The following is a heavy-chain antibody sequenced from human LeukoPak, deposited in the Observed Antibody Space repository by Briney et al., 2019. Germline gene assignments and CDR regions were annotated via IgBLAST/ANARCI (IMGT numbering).Heavy chain of an antibody. CDR1: GVAFSAYA. V-gene: IGHV3-30*04. CDR3: ARARTGSYYSTFEH. D-gene: IGHD3-10*01. Sequence: PGGSLRLSCTASGVAFSAYAMHWVRQAPGKGLEWVAVISYGETNYYYAESVKGRFSISRDDSKNTLFLQMNSLTTEDTGVYYCARARTGSYYSTFEHWGPGTLVSVSS. CDR2: ISYGETNY. J-gene: IGHJ1*01.